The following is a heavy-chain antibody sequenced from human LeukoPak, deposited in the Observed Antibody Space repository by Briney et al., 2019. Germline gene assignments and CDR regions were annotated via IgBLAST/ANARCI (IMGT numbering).Heavy chain of an antibody. CDR2: ISGSGGST. D-gene: IGHD2-15*01. Sequence: GGSLRLSCATSGFTFSSYAMSWVRQAPGKGLEWVSAISGSGGSTYYADSVKGRFTISRDNSKNTLYLQMNSLRAEDTAVYYCAKGYCSGGSCYHFDYWGQGTLVTVSS. J-gene: IGHJ4*02. CDR1: GFTFSSYA. V-gene: IGHV3-23*01. CDR3: AKGYCSGGSCYHFDY.